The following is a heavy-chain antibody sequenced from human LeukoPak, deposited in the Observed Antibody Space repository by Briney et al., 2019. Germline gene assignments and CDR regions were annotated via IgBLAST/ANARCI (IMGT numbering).Heavy chain of an antibody. V-gene: IGHV1-69*06. CDR1: GGTFSSYA. CDR3: ARDFIQIGLGFGELPDY. J-gene: IGHJ4*02. CDR2: IIPIFGTA. D-gene: IGHD3-10*01. Sequence: SVKVSCKASGGTFSSYAISWVRQAPGQGLEWMGGIIPIFGTANYAQKFQGRVTITADKSTSTAYMELSSLRSEDTAVYYCARDFIQIGLGFGELPDYWGQGTLVTVSS.